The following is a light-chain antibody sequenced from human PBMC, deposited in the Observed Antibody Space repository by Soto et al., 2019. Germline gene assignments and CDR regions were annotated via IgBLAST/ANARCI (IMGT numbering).Light chain of an antibody. CDR1: QSVSSSY. CDR2: GAS. J-gene: IGKJ1*01. CDR3: QKYDKSHPWT. Sequence: EIVLTQSPGTLSLSPGESATLSCRASQSVSSSYLAWYQQKPGQAPRLVIYGASSRATGVPDRFSGSRSGTYFTLTISRLETEDFAMYYCQKYDKSHPWTFGQGTKVEIK. V-gene: IGKV3-20*01.